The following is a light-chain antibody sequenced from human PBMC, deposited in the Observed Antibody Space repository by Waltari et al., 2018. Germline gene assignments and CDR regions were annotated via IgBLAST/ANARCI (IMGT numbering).Light chain of an antibody. V-gene: IGLV2-18*02. J-gene: IGLJ1*01. CDR1: SSDVGSYNR. CDR2: EVS. Sequence: QSALTPPPSVSGSPGQSVTISCTGTSSDVGSYNRVSWYQQPPDTAPKLIIYEVSDRPSGVPDRFSGSKSANTAFLTISGFQAEDEADYFCSSYTSSNTWVFGTGTKVTVL. CDR3: SSYTSSNTWV.